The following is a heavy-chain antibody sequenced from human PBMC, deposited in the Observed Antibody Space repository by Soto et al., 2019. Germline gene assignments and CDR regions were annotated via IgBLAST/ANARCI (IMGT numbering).Heavy chain of an antibody. CDR2: IKEDGSEK. Sequence: EVQLVESGGGLVQPGGSLRLSCAASAFNFRNYWMSWVRQAPGKGLECVAKIKEDGSEKYYVDSVKGRFTISRDNAENSLYLQMNSLTVEDRAVYYCARATSSTSGAIDYWGQGTLFTVS. V-gene: IGHV3-7*04. D-gene: IGHD2-2*01. CDR1: AFNFRNYW. CDR3: ARATSSTSGAIDY. J-gene: IGHJ4*02.